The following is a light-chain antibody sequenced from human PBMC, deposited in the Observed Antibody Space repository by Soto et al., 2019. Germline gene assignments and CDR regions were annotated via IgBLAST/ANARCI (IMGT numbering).Light chain of an antibody. CDR3: QQYGSSPPT. CDR1: QSVSSNY. CDR2: DAS. J-gene: IGKJ2*01. V-gene: IGKV3-20*01. Sequence: EIVLTQSPGTLYLSPGERATLSCRASQSVSSNYLAWYQQKPGQAPRLLIYDASSRATGVPARFSGSGSGTDFTLAISILEPEDVAVYYCQQYGSSPPTFGQGTKLEIK.